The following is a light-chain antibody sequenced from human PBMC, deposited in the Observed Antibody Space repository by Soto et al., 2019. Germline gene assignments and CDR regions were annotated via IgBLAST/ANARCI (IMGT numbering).Light chain of an antibody. CDR1: QSLLHSNGYNY. CDR2: LGS. CDR3: MQAGVT. Sequence: DLVMTQSPLSLPVTPGEPASISCRSSQSLLHSNGYNYLDWYLQKPGQSPQLLIYLGSNRASGVPDRFSGSGSGTDFTLKISRVEAEDVGVYYCMQAGVTFGQGTRLEIK. J-gene: IGKJ5*01. V-gene: IGKV2-28*01.